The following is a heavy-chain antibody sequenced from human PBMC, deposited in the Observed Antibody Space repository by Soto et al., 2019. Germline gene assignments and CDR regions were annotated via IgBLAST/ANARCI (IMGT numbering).Heavy chain of an antibody. D-gene: IGHD4-17*01. CDR3: ARGATVTQFDY. V-gene: IGHV4-61*01. J-gene: IGHJ4*02. CDR1: GFSVRSGSFY. CDR2: GSYSGTT. Sequence: XESLSLTCAVSGFSVRSGSFYWAWLRQPRGKGLEWIGFGSYSGTTNYKPSLKSRVTISVDTSSSQISLKVSSLTAADTAVYYCARGATVTQFDYWGRGTLVTVSS.